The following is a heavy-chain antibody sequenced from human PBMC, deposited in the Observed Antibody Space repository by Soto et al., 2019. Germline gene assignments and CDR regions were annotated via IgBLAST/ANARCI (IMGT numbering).Heavy chain of an antibody. J-gene: IGHJ4*02. Sequence: GGSLRLSCAASGFTFDDYAMHWVRQAPGKGLEWVSGISWNSGSIGYADSVKGRFTISRDNAKNSLYPQMNSLRAEDTALYYCAKDTLSDPEYYFDYWGQGTLVTVSS. CDR3: AKDTLSDPEYYFDY. CDR2: ISWNSGSI. V-gene: IGHV3-9*01. CDR1: GFTFDDYA.